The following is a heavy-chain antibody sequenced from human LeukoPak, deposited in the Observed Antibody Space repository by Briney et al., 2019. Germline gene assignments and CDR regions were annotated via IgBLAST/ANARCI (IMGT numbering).Heavy chain of an antibody. CDR1: GASISIGSFY. J-gene: IGHJ4*02. V-gene: IGHV4-61*02. CDR3: AREGDSGYCSGGSCYGWRNLDY. Sequence: PSETLSLTCTVSGASISIGSFYWRWLRQPAGTGLEWIGRIYTSGSTDYSPSLKSRVTISVDTSKNQFSLKLSSVTAADTAVYYCAREGDSGYCSGGSCYGWRNLDYWGQGTLVTVSS. D-gene: IGHD2-15*01. CDR2: IYTSGST.